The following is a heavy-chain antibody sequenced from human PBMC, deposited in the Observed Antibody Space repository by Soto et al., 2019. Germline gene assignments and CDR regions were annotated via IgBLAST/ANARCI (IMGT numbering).Heavy chain of an antibody. Sequence: QVQLVQSGAEVKKPGSSVKVSCKASGDTFSGYSISWVRQAPGQGLEWMGGIIPLFGTTNYAQRFQGRVTITADKSTSTAYMELGSLKSEDTAIYYCARDLGSGYDPGDYWGQGTLVTVSS. CDR3: ARDLGSGYDPGDY. CDR2: IIPLFGTT. V-gene: IGHV1-69*14. J-gene: IGHJ4*02. D-gene: IGHD5-12*01. CDR1: GDTFSGYS.